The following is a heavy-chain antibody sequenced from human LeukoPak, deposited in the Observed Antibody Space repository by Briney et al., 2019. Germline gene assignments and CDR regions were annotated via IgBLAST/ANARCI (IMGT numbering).Heavy chain of an antibody. Sequence: PSETLPLTCTVSGGSISSYYWSWIRQPPGKGLEWIGYIYYSGSTNYNPSLKSRVTISVDTSKNQFSLKLSSVTAADTAVYYCARDLALNYYFDYWGQGTLVTVSS. CDR2: IYYSGST. D-gene: IGHD1-7*01. CDR1: GGSISSYY. CDR3: ARDLALNYYFDY. J-gene: IGHJ4*02. V-gene: IGHV4-59*01.